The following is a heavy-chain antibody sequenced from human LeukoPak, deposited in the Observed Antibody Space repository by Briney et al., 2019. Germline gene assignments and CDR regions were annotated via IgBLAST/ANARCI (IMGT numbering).Heavy chain of an antibody. CDR2: INHDGSEK. Sequence: GGSLRLSCAASGFTFSTYWMTWVRQAPGKGLEWVANINHDGSEKYYVDSVRGRFTISRDNAKNSLYLQMNSLRAEDTALYYCARLLAYGGGGEASDYWGQGSLVTVSS. J-gene: IGHJ4*02. D-gene: IGHD2-8*01. CDR3: ARLLAYGGGGEASDY. CDR1: GFTFSTYW. V-gene: IGHV3-7*01.